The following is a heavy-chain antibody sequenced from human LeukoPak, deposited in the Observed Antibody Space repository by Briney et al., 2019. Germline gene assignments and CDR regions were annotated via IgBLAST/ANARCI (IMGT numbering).Heavy chain of an antibody. Sequence: SETLSLTCAVYGGSFSGYYWSWIRQPPGKGLEWIGEINHSGSTNYNPSLKSRVTISVDTSKNQFSLKLSSVTAADTAVYYCAGDHLYCSSTSCYGGPFDYWGQGTLVTVSS. J-gene: IGHJ4*02. V-gene: IGHV4-34*01. CDR1: GGSFSGYY. CDR2: INHSGST. CDR3: AGDHLYCSSTSCYGGPFDY. D-gene: IGHD2-2*01.